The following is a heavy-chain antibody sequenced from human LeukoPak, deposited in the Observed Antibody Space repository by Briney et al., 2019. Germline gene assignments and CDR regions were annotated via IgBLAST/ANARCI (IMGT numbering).Heavy chain of an antibody. D-gene: IGHD6-19*01. J-gene: IGHJ4*02. Sequence: ASVKVSCKASGYTFTGYYMHWVRQAPGQGLEWMGWINPNSGGTNYAQKFQGRVTMTRDTSICTAYMELSRLRSDDTAVYYCARGRTESGWSLVDYWGQGTLVTVSS. CDR1: GYTFTGYY. CDR3: ARGRTESGWSLVDY. V-gene: IGHV1-2*02. CDR2: INPNSGGT.